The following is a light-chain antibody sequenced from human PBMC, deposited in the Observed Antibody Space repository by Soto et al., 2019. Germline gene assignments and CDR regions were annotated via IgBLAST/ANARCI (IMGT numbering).Light chain of an antibody. J-gene: IGLJ2*01. CDR3: CSHAGSYTLI. CDR1: SSDVGGYNY. CDR2: DVA. Sequence: SVLTQPRSVSGSPGQSVTVSCTGSSSDVGGYNYVSWYQQHPGKDPKRWISDVANRASGVPDRLSGSKSGNTASLTIYGLQTDDDAEYFCCSHAGSYTLIFGGGTQLTV. V-gene: IGLV2-11*01.